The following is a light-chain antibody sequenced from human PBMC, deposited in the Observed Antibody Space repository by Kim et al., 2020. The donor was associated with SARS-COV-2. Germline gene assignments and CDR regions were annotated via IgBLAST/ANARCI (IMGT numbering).Light chain of an antibody. V-gene: IGKV3-20*01. Sequence: SPGERATLSCRASQSVSSSYLAWYQQKPGQAPRLLMYGASNRATGIPDRFSGSGSGTDFTLTISRLEPEDFAVYYCQQYGSSPLTFGGGTKVDIK. CDR3: QQYGSSPLT. CDR2: GAS. J-gene: IGKJ4*01. CDR1: QSVSSSY.